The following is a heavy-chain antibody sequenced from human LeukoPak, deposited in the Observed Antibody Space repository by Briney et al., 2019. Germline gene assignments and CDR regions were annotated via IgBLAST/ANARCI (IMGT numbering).Heavy chain of an antibody. D-gene: IGHD5-24*01. Sequence: SETLSLTCTVSGGSISSHYWSWIRQPPGKGLEWIGYIYYSGSTNYNPSLKSRVTLSVDTSKNQFSLKLSSVTAADTAVYYCARGGYNPDDHYYYYMDVWGKGTTVTVSS. J-gene: IGHJ6*03. CDR2: IYYSGST. CDR3: ARGGYNPDDHYYYYMDV. CDR1: GGSISSHY. V-gene: IGHV4-59*11.